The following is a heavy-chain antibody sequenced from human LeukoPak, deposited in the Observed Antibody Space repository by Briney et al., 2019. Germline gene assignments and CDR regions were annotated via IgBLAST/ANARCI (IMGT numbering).Heavy chain of an antibody. CDR3: AGTYYYDSSGYYYDR. Sequence: ASVKVSCKASGYILSSYGIAWVRQAPGQGLEWMGWINVYSGSTNFAQKFQGRVTMTTDTSTSTAYMELRSLRSDDTAVYYCAGTYYYDSSGYYYDRWGQGTLVTVS. CDR2: INVYSGST. D-gene: IGHD3-22*01. J-gene: IGHJ4*02. CDR1: GYILSSYG. V-gene: IGHV1-18*01.